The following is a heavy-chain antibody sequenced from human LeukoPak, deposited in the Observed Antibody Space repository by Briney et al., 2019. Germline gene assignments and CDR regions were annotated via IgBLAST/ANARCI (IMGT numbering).Heavy chain of an antibody. V-gene: IGHV1-2*02. CDR3: ARDYPRYFDWLLTKYYYYYMDV. J-gene: IGHJ6*03. CDR1: GYTFTGYY. D-gene: IGHD3-9*01. Sequence: ASVKVSCKASGYTFTGYYMHWVRQAPGQGLEWMGWINPNSGGTNYAQKFQGRVTMTRDTSISTAYMELSRLRSDDTAVYYCARDYPRYFDWLLTKYYYYYMDVWGKGTTVTVSS. CDR2: INPNSGGT.